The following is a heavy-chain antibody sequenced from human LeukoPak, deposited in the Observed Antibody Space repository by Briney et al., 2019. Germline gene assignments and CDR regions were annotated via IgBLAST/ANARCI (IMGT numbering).Heavy chain of an antibody. CDR1: GFTFSSYA. V-gene: IGHV3-64*01. Sequence: GGSLRLSCAASGFTFSSYAMHWVRQAPGKGLEYVSAISSNGGSTHYANSVKGRFTISRDNSKNTLYLQMGSLRAEDMAVYYCAREGEDGYNLDYWGQETLVTVSS. CDR3: AREGEDGYNLDY. D-gene: IGHD5-24*01. J-gene: IGHJ4*02. CDR2: ISSNGGST.